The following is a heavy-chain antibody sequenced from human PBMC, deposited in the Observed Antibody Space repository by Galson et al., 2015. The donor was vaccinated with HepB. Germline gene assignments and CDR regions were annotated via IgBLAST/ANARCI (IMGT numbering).Heavy chain of an antibody. J-gene: IGHJ4*02. CDR1: GFTVSSNY. V-gene: IGHV3-66*01. CDR2: IYSGGST. CDR3: ATEIIRQTVTTTPDVDY. Sequence: SLRLSCAASGFTVSSNYMSWVRQAPGKGLEWVSVIYSGGSTYYADSVKGRFTISRDDSKNTLYLQVNSLTAEDTAVYYCATEIIRQTVTTTPDVDYWGQGTLVTVSS. D-gene: IGHD4-11*01.